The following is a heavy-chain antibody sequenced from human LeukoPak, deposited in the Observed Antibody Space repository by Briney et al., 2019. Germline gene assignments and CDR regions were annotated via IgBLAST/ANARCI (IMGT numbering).Heavy chain of an antibody. D-gene: IGHD3-10*01. CDR1: GFTFSRYG. J-gene: IGHJ4*02. Sequence: PGGSLRLSCSASGFTFSRYGMHWVRQAPGKGLVRVSRINSDGSSTMNADSVKGRFTISRDNAKNTLYLQMNSLRAEDTAVYYCARFPGADYFDSWGQGTLVTVSS. CDR2: INSDGSST. CDR3: ARFPGADYFDS. V-gene: IGHV3-74*03.